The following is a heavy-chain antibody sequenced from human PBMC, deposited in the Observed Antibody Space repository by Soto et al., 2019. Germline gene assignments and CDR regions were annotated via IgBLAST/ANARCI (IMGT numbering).Heavy chain of an antibody. V-gene: IGHV1-18*01. J-gene: IGHJ4*02. CDR2: ISTDKGKT. CDR1: GYTFTSYG. CDR3: ATRAPAFDY. Sequence: QVQLVQSGPEVKKPGASVKVSCKTSGYTFTSYGISWVRQAPGQGLEWMGWISTDKGKTNYAQQFQGRVTMTTDTSTSTAYMELRSLRSDDTAVYYCATRAPAFDYWGQGTLLTVSS.